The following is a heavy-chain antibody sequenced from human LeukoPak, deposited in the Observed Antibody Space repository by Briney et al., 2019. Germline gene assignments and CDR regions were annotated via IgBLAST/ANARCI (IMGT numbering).Heavy chain of an antibody. V-gene: IGHV3-7*01. J-gene: IGHJ3*02. CDR1: GFTFSSYW. D-gene: IGHD2-15*01. CDR3: ARWDAYCTGGSCYFGGFAFDI. CDR2: IKQDGGQN. Sequence: GGSLRLSCVASGFTFSSYWMSWVRQAPGKGLEWVASIKQDGGQNDYLDSVRGRFTISRDNAKSSLFLQLNSLSAEDTAMYYCARWDAYCTGGSCYFGGFAFDIWGQGTVVTVSS.